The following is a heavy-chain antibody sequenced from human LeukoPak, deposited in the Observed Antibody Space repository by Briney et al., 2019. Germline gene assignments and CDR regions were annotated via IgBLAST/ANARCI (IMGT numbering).Heavy chain of an antibody. Sequence: SVKVSCKASGGTFSSYAISWVRQAPGQGLEWMGGIIPIFGTANYAQKFQGRVTITADESTSTAYMELSSLRSEDTAVYYCARDGWSSGYYYYYGMDVWGQGTTVTVSS. J-gene: IGHJ6*02. CDR3: ARDGWSSGYYYYYGMDV. V-gene: IGHV1-69*13. CDR2: IIPIFGTA. D-gene: IGHD3-22*01. CDR1: GGTFSSYA.